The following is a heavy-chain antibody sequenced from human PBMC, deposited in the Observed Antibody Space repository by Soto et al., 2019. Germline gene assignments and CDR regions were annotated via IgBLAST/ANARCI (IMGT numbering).Heavy chain of an antibody. D-gene: IGHD6-13*01. CDR2: INPNSGGT. J-gene: IGHJ6*02. CDR3: ARSRIAAAGKGDYYGMDV. Sequence: GASVKVSCKASGYTFTGYYMHWVRQAPGQGLEWMGWINPNSGGTNYAQKFQGWVTMTRDTSISTAYMELSRLRSDDTAVYYCARSRIAAAGKGDYYGMDVWGQGTTVTVSS. CDR1: GYTFTGYY. V-gene: IGHV1-2*04.